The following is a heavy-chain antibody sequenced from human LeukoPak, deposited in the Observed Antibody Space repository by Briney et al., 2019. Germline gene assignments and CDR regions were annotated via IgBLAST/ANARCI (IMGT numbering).Heavy chain of an antibody. CDR3: ARALLSHYDFWSGYYVIGWFDP. CDR2: IYYSGST. D-gene: IGHD3-3*01. V-gene: IGHV4-59*11. J-gene: IGHJ5*02. CDR1: GGSISSHY. Sequence: SETLSLTCTVSGGSISSHYWSWNRQPPGKGLAWIGYIYYSGSTNYNPSLKSRVTISVDTSKNQFSLKLSSVTAADTAVYYCARALLSHYDFWSGYYVIGWFDPWGQGTLVTVSS.